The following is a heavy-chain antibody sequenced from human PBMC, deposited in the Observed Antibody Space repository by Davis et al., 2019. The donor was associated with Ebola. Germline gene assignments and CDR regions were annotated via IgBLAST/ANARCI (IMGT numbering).Heavy chain of an antibody. CDR1: GGSISSSSYY. Sequence: PSETLSLTCTVSGGSISSSSYYWGWIRQPPGKGLEWIGSIYHSGSTYYNPSLKSRVTISVDRSKNQFSLKLSSVTAADTAVYYCARGYGAHWGQGTLVTVSS. J-gene: IGHJ4*02. CDR2: IYHSGST. V-gene: IGHV4-39*07. D-gene: IGHD1-14*01. CDR3: ARGYGAH.